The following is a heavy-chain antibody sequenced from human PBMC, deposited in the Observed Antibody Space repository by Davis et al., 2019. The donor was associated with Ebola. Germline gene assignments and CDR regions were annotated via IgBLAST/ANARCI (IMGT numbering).Heavy chain of an antibody. CDR1: GYTFSNYY. J-gene: IGHJ4*02. CDR3: AREWGWGGGYYFDY. V-gene: IGHV1-46*01. D-gene: IGHD7-27*01. CDR2: INPSAGYT. Sequence: ASVKVSCKAFGYTFSNYYIHWVRQAPGQGLEWMGVINPSAGYTNYAQKFQGRVTITRDTSTSTVYMEVRSLRSEDTAVYYCAREWGWGGGYYFDYWGQGTLVTVSS.